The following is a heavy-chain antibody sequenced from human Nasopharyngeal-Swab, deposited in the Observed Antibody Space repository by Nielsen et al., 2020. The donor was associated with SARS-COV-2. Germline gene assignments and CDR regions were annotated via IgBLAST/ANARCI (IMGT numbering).Heavy chain of an antibody. CDR3: AHSRSRMTVTHDY. Sequence: WIRQPPGKALEWLALIYWDDDKRYSPSLRTRLTTTKDTSKNQVVLKMINMDPLDTGTYFCAHSRSRMTVTHDYWGQGTLVTVSS. D-gene: IGHD6-19*01. V-gene: IGHV2-5*02. J-gene: IGHJ4*02. CDR2: IYWDDDK.